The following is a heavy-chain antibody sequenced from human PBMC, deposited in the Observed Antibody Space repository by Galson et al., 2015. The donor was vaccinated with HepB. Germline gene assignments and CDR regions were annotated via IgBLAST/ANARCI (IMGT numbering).Heavy chain of an antibody. CDR1: GFTFNNYG. V-gene: IGHV3-23*01. CDR3: AKRSASGAYYDS. J-gene: IGHJ4*02. D-gene: IGHD3-10*01. CDR2: ITASGGDT. Sequence: SLRLSCAASGFTFNNYGMAWVRQAPGKGPEWVSTITASGGDTFYPGSVKGPFTTSRDNSKNMFFLQMNSLRAEDSAEYYCAKRSASGAYYDSWGQGTLVTVSS.